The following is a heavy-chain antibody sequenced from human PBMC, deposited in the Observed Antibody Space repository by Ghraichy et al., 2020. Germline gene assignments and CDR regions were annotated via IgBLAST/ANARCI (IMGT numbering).Heavy chain of an antibody. CDR3: ARDATIYSAIWSPQHWFDP. Sequence: ASVKVSCKTSGYTFTSFYINWVRQAPGQGLEWMGRISANTGRTNYAQKFQGRVTLTRDTSAATAYMEVSRLRSDDTALYYCARDATIYSAIWSPQHWFDPWGQGTLVTVSS. J-gene: IGHJ5*02. CDR1: GYTFTSFY. D-gene: IGHD3-9*01. V-gene: IGHV1-2*02. CDR2: ISANTGRT.